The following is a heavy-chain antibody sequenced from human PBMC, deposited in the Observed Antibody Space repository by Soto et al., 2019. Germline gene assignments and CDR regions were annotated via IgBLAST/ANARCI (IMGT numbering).Heavy chain of an antibody. CDR3: ARLPYCGGDCYSKYYYYYYGMDV. J-gene: IGHJ6*02. D-gene: IGHD2-21*02. CDR1: GYSLTSYW. CDR2: IYPGDSDT. Sequence: GESLKISCKGSGYSLTSYWIGWVRQMPGKGLEWMGIIYPGDSDTRYSPSFQGQVTISADKSISTAYLQWSSLKASDTAMYYCARLPYCGGDCYSKYYYYYYGMDVWGQGTTVTVSS. V-gene: IGHV5-51*01.